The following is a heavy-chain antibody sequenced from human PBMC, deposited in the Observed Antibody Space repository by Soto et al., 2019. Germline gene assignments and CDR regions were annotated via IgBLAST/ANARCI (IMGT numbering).Heavy chain of an antibody. CDR2: IYSGGGT. CDR1: GFAVSSDY. Sequence: HPGGSLRLSCVASGFAVSSDYMSWVRQAPGKGLEWVSVIYSGGGTYYADSVKGRFTISRDNSKNTLYLQMNSLRAEDTAVYYCARDSPLAFEIWGQGTMVTVSS. CDR3: ARDSPLAFEI. J-gene: IGHJ3*02. V-gene: IGHV3-53*01.